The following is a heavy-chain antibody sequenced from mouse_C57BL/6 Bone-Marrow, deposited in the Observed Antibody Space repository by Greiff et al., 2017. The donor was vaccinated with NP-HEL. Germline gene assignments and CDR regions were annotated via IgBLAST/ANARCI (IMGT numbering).Heavy chain of an antibody. CDR1: GYTFTSYW. Sequence: QVQLQQSGAELVKPGASVKLSCKASGYTFTSYWMHWVKQRPGQGLEWIGMIHPNSGSTNYNEKFKSKATLTVDNSSSTAYMQLSSLTSEDSAVYYCARCWYYYGSSYSWYFDVWGTGTTVTVSS. J-gene: IGHJ1*03. CDR2: IHPNSGST. D-gene: IGHD1-1*01. CDR3: ARCWYYYGSSYSWYFDV. V-gene: IGHV1-64*01.